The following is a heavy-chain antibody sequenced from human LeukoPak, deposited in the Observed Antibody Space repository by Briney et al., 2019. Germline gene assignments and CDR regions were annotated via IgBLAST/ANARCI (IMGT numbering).Heavy chain of an antibody. Sequence: GGSLRLSCAASGFTFSSYAMSWVRQAPGKGLEWVSVFSGSGGSTYYADSVKGRFTISRDNAKNSLYLQMNSLRAEDTAVYYCARNLPAADYWGQGTLVTVSS. J-gene: IGHJ4*02. CDR2: FSGSGGST. CDR3: ARNLPAADY. CDR1: GFTFSSYA. D-gene: IGHD2-2*01. V-gene: IGHV3-23*01.